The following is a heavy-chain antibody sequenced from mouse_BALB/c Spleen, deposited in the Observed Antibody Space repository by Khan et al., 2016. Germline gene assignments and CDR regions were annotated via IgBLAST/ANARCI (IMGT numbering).Heavy chain of an antibody. D-gene: IGHD1-1*01. CDR3: ARWDFGSRRYYFDY. Sequence: EVQLQESGPGLVKPSQSLSLTCSVTGYSITSGYYWNWIRQFPGNKLEWMGYISYDGSNNYNPSLKNRFSITRDTSRNQFFLKWNSVTTEDTATYYCARWDFGSRRYYFDYWGQGTTLTVSS. J-gene: IGHJ2*01. V-gene: IGHV3-6*02. CDR1: GYSITSGYY. CDR2: ISYDGSN.